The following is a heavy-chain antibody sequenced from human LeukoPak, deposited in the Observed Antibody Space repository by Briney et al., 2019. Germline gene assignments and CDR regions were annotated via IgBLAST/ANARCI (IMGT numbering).Heavy chain of an antibody. J-gene: IGHJ3*02. V-gene: IGHV1-69*13. CDR1: GGTFSSYA. D-gene: IGHD3-22*01. Sequence: SVKVSCKASGGTFSSYAISWVRQAPGQGLEWMGGIIPIFGTANYAQKFQGRVTITADESTSTAYMELSSLRSEDTAVYYCTFDSSGHFGSPTSNDAFDIWGQGTMVTVSS. CDR2: IIPIFGTA. CDR3: TFDSSGHFGSPTSNDAFDI.